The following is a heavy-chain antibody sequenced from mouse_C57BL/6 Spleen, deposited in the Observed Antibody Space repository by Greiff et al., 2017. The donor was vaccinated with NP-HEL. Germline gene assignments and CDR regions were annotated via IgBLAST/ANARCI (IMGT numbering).Heavy chain of an antibody. CDR1: GYTFTSYW. CDR2: IDPSDSYT. D-gene: IGHD1-1*01. J-gene: IGHJ2*01. CDR3: ARMITTVVDY. Sequence: QVQLQQPGAELVMPGASVKLSCKASGYTFTSYWMHWVKQRPGQGLEWIGEIDPSDSYTNYNQKFKGKSTLTVDKSSSTAYMQLSSLTSEDSAVYYCARMITTVVDYWGQGTTLTVSS. V-gene: IGHV1-69*01.